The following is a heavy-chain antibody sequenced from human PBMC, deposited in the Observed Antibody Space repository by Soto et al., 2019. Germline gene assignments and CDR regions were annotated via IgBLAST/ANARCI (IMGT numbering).Heavy chain of an antibody. J-gene: IGHJ5*02. D-gene: IGHD3-22*01. CDR3: ARDYYGSSGYYNWFDP. Sequence: GGSLRLSCAASGFTFSSYGMHWVRQAPGKGLEWVAVIWYDGSNKYYADSVKGRFTISRDNSKNTLYLQMNSLRAEDTAVYYCARDYYGSSGYYNWFDPWGQGTLVTVSS. CDR2: IWYDGSNK. CDR1: GFTFSSYG. V-gene: IGHV3-33*01.